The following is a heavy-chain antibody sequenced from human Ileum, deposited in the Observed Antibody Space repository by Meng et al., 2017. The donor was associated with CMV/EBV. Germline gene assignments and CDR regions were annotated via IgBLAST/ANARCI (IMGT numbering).Heavy chain of an antibody. CDR2: ISGSGDTT. Sequence: LSCAASGFTFPNYAMSWVRQAPGKGLEWVSTISGSGDTTYYADSVKGRFTISRDNAKNTLYLQMSSLGVEDTAFYFCARDPVRTSSPWGQGTLVTVSS. V-gene: IGHV3-23*01. J-gene: IGHJ5*02. CDR1: GFTFPNYA. CDR3: ARDPVRTSSP. D-gene: IGHD6-6*01.